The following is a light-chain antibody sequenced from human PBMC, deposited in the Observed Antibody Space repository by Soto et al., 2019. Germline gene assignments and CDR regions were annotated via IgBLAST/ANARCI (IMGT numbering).Light chain of an antibody. CDR3: QQRSNWPLT. CDR1: QSVSSY. Sequence: EIVLTQSPATLSLSPGERATLSCRASQSVSSYLAWYQQKPCQAPRLLIHDASNRATGIPARFGVSGSGTDFTLTINSLEPEDFAVYYCQQRSNWPLTFGGGTKVEIK. V-gene: IGKV3-11*01. CDR2: DAS. J-gene: IGKJ4*01.